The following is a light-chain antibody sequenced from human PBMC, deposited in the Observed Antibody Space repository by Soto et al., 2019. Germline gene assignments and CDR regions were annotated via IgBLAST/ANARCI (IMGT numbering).Light chain of an antibody. CDR3: SSYAGSNWYV. Sequence: QSALTQPPSASGSPGQSVTISCTGTNSDVGGYNYVSWYQQYPGKAPKLIIYEVNERPSGVPDRFSVSKSGNTASLTVSGLQTADEADYYCSSYAGSNWYVFGTGTKVTVL. J-gene: IGLJ1*01. V-gene: IGLV2-8*01. CDR1: NSDVGGYNY. CDR2: EVN.